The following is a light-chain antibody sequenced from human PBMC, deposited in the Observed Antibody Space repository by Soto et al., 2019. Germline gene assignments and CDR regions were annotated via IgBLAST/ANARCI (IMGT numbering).Light chain of an antibody. Sequence: QSVLTQPASVSGSPGQSITISCTGTSSDVGAYNYVSWYQQYPGRAPKVIIFEVRKRPSGVSTRFSGSKSGDTASLTISGLQAEDEADYYCSSYTSSSTLVFGTGTKLTVL. CDR3: SSYTSSSTLV. V-gene: IGLV2-14*01. CDR1: SSDVGAYNY. J-gene: IGLJ1*01. CDR2: EVR.